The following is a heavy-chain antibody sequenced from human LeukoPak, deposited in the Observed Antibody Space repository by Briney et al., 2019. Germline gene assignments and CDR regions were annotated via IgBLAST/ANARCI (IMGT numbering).Heavy chain of an antibody. V-gene: IGHV1-69*13. D-gene: IGHD3-22*01. J-gene: IGHJ4*02. Sequence: SVKVSCKASGGTFSIYAISWVRQAPGQGLEWMGGIIPIFGTANYAQKFQGRVTITADESTSTAYMELSSLRSEDTAVYYCASNVDYYDSSGYSFDYWGQGTLVTVSS. CDR3: ASNVDYYDSSGYSFDY. CDR1: GGTFSIYA. CDR2: IIPIFGTA.